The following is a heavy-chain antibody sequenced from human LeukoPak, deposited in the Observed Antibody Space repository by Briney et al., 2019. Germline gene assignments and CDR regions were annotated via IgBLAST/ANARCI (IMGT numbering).Heavy chain of an antibody. D-gene: IGHD6-19*01. CDR1: RFTFSSYS. CDR3: AKPTYSSGWYDY. J-gene: IGHJ4*02. CDR2: ISSSGSYI. Sequence: GGSLRLSCAASRFTFSSYSMNWVRQAPGKGLEWVSSISSSGSYIYYADSVKGRFTISRDNAKHSLYLQMNSLRAEDTAVYYCAKPTYSSGWYDYWGQGTLVTVSS. V-gene: IGHV3-21*01.